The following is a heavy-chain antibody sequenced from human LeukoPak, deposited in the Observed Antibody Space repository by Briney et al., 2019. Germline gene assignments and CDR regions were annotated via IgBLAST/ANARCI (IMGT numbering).Heavy chain of an antibody. J-gene: IGHJ3*02. D-gene: IGHD5-24*01. CDR2: ISGSDDST. V-gene: IGHV3-21*01. CDR1: GFTLSTYA. CDR3: ARDRRQMATIYSNAFDI. Sequence: NPGGSLRLSCVASGFTLSTYAMNWVRQAPGKGLEWVSGISGSDDSTYYADSVKGRFTISRDNAKNSLYLQMNSLRAEDTAVYYCARDRRQMATIYSNAFDIWGQGTMVTVSS.